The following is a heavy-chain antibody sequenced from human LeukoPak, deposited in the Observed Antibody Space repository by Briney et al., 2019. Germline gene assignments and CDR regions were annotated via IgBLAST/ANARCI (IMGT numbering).Heavy chain of an antibody. CDR3: ARGRPSPVIRITMVRQDAFDI. J-gene: IGHJ3*02. CDR1: GYTFTGYY. Sequence: ASVKVSCKASGYTFTGYYMHWVRQAPGQGLEWMGWINPSSGGTNYAQKFQGRVTMTRDTSISTAYMELSRLRSDDTAVYYCARGRPSPVIRITMVRQDAFDIWGQGTMVTVSS. V-gene: IGHV1-2*02. CDR2: INPSSGGT. D-gene: IGHD3-10*01.